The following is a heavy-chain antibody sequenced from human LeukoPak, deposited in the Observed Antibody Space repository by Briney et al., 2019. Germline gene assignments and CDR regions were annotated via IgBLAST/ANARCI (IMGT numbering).Heavy chain of an antibody. Sequence: SETLSLTCTVSGGSISSTSYYCGWIRQPPGEGLEWIGCIYYSVRTYYNPSLKSRVTISVDTSKNQFSLKLSSVTAADTAVYYCARPANGCGEANFDYWGQGTLVTVSS. D-gene: IGHD3-10*01. V-gene: IGHV4-39*01. CDR2: IYYSVRT. CDR1: GGSISSTSYY. J-gene: IGHJ4*02. CDR3: ARPANGCGEANFDY.